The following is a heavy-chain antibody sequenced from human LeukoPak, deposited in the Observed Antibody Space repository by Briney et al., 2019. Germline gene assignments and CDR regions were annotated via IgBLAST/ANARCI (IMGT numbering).Heavy chain of an antibody. Sequence: PGGSLRLSCGASGFTFSTINMHWVRQAPGKGPEWGVFIEHDGRNKNYADPVKGRITISRDNSKNTLYLQMNSLRTEDTAVYYCVKAFKWGFHYWGQGTLVTVPS. CDR1: GFTFSTIN. CDR3: VKAFKWGFHY. J-gene: IGHJ4*02. V-gene: IGHV3-30*02. CDR2: IEHDGRNK. D-gene: IGHD1-26*01.